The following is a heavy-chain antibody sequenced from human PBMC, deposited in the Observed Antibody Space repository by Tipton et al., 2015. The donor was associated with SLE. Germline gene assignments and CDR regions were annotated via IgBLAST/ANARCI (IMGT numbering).Heavy chain of an antibody. Sequence: TLSLTCNVSGGSITSYYWSWIRQSPGKGLEWIGSMYYSGTRYYNPSLKSRVTISIDTSKKQFSLKLNSVTAADTAVYYCARHGSGWGPSPYYFDYWGQGTLVTVSS. CDR1: GGSITSYY. V-gene: IGHV4-59*05. CDR3: ARHGSGWGPSPYYFDY. D-gene: IGHD3-3*01. J-gene: IGHJ4*02. CDR2: MYYSGTR.